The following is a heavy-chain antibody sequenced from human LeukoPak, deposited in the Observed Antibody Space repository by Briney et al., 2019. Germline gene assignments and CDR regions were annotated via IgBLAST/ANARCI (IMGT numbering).Heavy chain of an antibody. J-gene: IGHJ4*02. CDR3: AGGSYDFWSGYYPNYFDY. Sequence: GASVKVSCKASGGTFSSYAISWVRQAPGQRLEWMGGIIPIFGTANYAQKFQGRVTVTADESTSTAYMELSSLRSEDTAVYYCAGGSYDFWSGYYPNYFDYWGQGTLVTVSS. D-gene: IGHD3-3*01. CDR1: GGTFSSYA. V-gene: IGHV1-69*13. CDR2: IIPIFGTA.